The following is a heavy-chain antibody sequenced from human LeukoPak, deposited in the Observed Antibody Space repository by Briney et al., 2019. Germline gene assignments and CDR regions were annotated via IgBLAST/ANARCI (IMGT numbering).Heavy chain of an antibody. CDR3: AREVLCSGGSCYSGFDY. J-gene: IGHJ4*02. CDR1: GGSISSYY. CDR2: TYYSGST. Sequence: PSETLSLTCTVSGGSISSYYWSWIRQPPGKGPEWIGYTYYSGSTNYHPSLKSRVTISVDTSKNQFSLKLSSVTAADTAVYYCAREVLCSGGSCYSGFDYWGQGTLVTVSS. D-gene: IGHD2-15*01. V-gene: IGHV4-59*01.